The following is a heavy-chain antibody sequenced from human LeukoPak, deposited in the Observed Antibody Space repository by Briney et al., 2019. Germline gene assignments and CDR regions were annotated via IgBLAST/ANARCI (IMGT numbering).Heavy chain of an antibody. V-gene: IGHV3-7*01. CDR3: ARDQSYYDFWSGYFIPDV. D-gene: IGHD3-3*01. CDR2: IKQDGSEK. Sequence: PGGSLRLSCAASGFTFSSYWMSWVRQAPGKGLEWVANIKQDGSEKYYVDSVKGRFTISRDNAKNSLYLQTNSLRAEDTAVYYCARDQSYYDFWSGYFIPDVWGQGTTVTVSS. J-gene: IGHJ6*02. CDR1: GFTFSSYW.